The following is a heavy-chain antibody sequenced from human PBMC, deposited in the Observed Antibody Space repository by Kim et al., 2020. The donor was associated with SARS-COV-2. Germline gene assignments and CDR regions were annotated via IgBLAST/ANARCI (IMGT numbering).Heavy chain of an antibody. J-gene: IGHJ4*02. D-gene: IGHD5-12*01. CDR3: ARDVRGYSGYDAHFDY. V-gene: IGHV3-30*01. Sequence: SVKGRFTISRDNSKNTLYLQMNSLRAEDTAVYYCARDVRGYSGYDAHFDYWGQGTLVTVSS.